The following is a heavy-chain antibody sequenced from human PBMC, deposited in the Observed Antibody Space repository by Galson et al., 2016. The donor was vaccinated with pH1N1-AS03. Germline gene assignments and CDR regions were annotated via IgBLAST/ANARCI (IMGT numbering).Heavy chain of an antibody. CDR2: ISSSSTTI. CDR3: AREYCGGDCYSPAPAIDY. J-gene: IGHJ4*02. Sequence: SLRLSCAASGFAFSSYSMNWVRQAPGKGLEWVSYISSSSTTIYYADSVKGRFTISRDNADNSLYLQMNSLRDEDTAVYYCAREYCGGDCYSPAPAIDYWGQGTLVTVSS. V-gene: IGHV3-48*02. CDR1: GFAFSSYS. D-gene: IGHD2-21*02.